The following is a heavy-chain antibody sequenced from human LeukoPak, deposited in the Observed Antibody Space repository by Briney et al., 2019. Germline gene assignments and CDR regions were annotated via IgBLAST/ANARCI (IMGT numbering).Heavy chain of an antibody. Sequence: PGGSLRLSCAASGFTFSSYSMNWVRQAPGKGLEWVSSISSSSSYIYYADSVKGRFTISRDNARNSLYLQMHSLRAEDAAVYYCARDAGSGRLLPYWGQGTLVTVSS. CDR1: GFTFSSYS. V-gene: IGHV3-21*01. J-gene: IGHJ4*02. CDR3: ARDAGSGRLLPY. CDR2: ISSSSSYI. D-gene: IGHD3-10*01.